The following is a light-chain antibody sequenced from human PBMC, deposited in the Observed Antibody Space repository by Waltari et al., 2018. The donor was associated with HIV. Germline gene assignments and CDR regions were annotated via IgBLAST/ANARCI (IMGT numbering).Light chain of an antibody. CDR3: YSTDSSGNHVV. CDR2: EDS. Sequence: SYELTQPPSVSVSPGQTARITCSGDALPTKYTYWYQQKSGQAPVLVIYEDSKRPSGIPERFSGSSSGTMATLTISGAPVEDEADYYCYSTDSSGNHVVFGGVTKLTVL. J-gene: IGLJ2*01. CDR1: ALPTKY. V-gene: IGLV3-10*01.